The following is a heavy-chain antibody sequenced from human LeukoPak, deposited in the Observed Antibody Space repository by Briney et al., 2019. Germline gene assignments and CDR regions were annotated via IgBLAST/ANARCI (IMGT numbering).Heavy chain of an antibody. D-gene: IGHD6-13*01. CDR3: ARDPGAAADGMDV. CDR1: GYTFTSYY. CDR2: INPSGGST. V-gene: IGHV1-46*01. J-gene: IGHJ6*02. Sequence: GASVKVSCKASGYTFTSYYMHWVRQAPGQGLEWMGIINPSGGSTSYTQKFQGRVTMTRDTSTSTVYMELSSLRSEDTAVYYCARDPGAAADGMDVWGQGTTVTVSS.